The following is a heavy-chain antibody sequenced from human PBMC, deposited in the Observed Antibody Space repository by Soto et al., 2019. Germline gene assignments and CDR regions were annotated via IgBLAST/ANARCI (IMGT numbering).Heavy chain of an antibody. V-gene: IGHV4-4*02. CDR1: GGSISGDYW. D-gene: IGHD1-26*01. CDR2: IFHSGST. Sequence: QVRLQESGPGLVKPSGTLSLACVVSGGSISGDYWWTWVRQSLGKGLEWLGEIFHSGSTNSNPSLKTRVTLSVDKSKREYSLNLTSVTASDTAVYYCARGDSGSYLREGLGYYYIMDIWGQGTTVTVSS. CDR3: ARGDSGSYLREGLGYYYIMDI. J-gene: IGHJ6*02.